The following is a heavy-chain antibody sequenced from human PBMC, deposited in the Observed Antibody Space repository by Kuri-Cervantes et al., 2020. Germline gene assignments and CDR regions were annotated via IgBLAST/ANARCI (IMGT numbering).Heavy chain of an antibody. CDR3: ARVTHREVVPAEDY. CDR2: ISAYNGNT. D-gene: IGHD2-2*01. Sequence: ASVKVSCKASGYTFTSYGISWVRQAPGQGLEWMGWISAYNGNTNYAQKLQGRVTMTTDTSTSTAYMELRSLRSDDTAVYYCARVTHREVVPAEDYWGRGTLVTVSS. CDR1: GYTFTSYG. J-gene: IGHJ4*02. V-gene: IGHV1-18*01.